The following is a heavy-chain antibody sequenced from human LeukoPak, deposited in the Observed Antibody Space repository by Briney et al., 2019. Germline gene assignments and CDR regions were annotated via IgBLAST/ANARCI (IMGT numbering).Heavy chain of an antibody. CDR3: AKDRGRYYDSSGYYWGYYFDS. CDR1: GFTFSSYS. CDR2: ISSSSSYI. Sequence: GGSLRLSCAASGFTFSSYSMNWVRQAPGKGLEWVSSISSSSSYIYYADSVKGRFTISRDNAKNSLYLQMNSLRAEDTAVYYCAKDRGRYYDSSGYYWGYYFDSWGQGILVTVST. V-gene: IGHV3-21*01. D-gene: IGHD3-22*01. J-gene: IGHJ4*02.